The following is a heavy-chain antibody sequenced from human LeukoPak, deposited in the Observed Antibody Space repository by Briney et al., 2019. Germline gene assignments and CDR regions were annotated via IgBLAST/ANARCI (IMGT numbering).Heavy chain of an antibody. Sequence: SETLSLTCAVSGYSISSGYYWGWIRQPPGKGLEWIGSIYHSGSTYYNPSLKSRVTISVDTSKNQFSLKLSSVTAADTAVYYCARSDIVVVPAANISIESVFDYWGQGTLVTVSS. V-gene: IGHV4-38-2*01. CDR2: IYHSGST. CDR1: GYSISSGYY. D-gene: IGHD2-2*01. J-gene: IGHJ4*02. CDR3: ARSDIVVVPAANISIESVFDY.